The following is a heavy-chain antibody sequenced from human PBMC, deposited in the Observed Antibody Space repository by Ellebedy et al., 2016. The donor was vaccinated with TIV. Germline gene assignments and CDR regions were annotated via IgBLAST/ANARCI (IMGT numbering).Heavy chain of an antibody. CDR1: GYNFRNYW. CDR2: NYPGESDT. Sequence: GESLKISCTASGYNFRNYWIAWVRQMPGKGLEWMGINYPGESDTRYSPSFQGQVTISADKSISTAYLQWSSLKASDTAMYHCAGHSSPRIRGVTGALDIWGLGTMVTVSS. D-gene: IGHD3-10*01. CDR3: AGHSSPRIRGVTGALDI. V-gene: IGHV5-51*01. J-gene: IGHJ3*02.